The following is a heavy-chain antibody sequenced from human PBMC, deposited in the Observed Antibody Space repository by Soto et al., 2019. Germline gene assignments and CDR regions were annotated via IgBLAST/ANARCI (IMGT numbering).Heavy chain of an antibody. D-gene: IGHD2-15*01. CDR1: GFTFSSYW. V-gene: IGHV3-7*01. J-gene: IGHJ5*02. CDR2: IKQDGSEK. CDR3: ARDLSFVDTPSNNWFDP. Sequence: GGSLRLSCAASGFTFSSYWMSWVRQAPGKGLEWVANIKQDGSEKYYVDSVKGRFTISRDNAKNSLYLQMNSLRAEDTAVYYCARDLSFVDTPSNNWFDPWGQGTLVTVSS.